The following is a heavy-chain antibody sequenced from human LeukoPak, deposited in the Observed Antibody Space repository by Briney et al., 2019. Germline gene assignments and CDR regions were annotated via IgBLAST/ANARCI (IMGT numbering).Heavy chain of an antibody. J-gene: IGHJ5*02. Sequence: ASVKVSCKASGGTFSSYAISWVRQAPGQGLEWMGGIIPIFGTANYAQKFQGRVTITADESTSTAYMELSRLRSDDTAMYYCARSSREFSGSYLDWFDPWGQGTLVTVSS. V-gene: IGHV1-69*01. CDR1: GGTFSSYA. CDR2: IIPIFGTA. CDR3: ARSSREFSGSYLDWFDP. D-gene: IGHD1-26*01.